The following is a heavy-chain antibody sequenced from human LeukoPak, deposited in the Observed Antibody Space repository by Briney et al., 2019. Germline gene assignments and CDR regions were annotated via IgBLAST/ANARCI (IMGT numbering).Heavy chain of an antibody. J-gene: IGHJ4*02. D-gene: IGHD1-14*01. CDR1: GFTLSSYA. CDR3: AKPAKTDYADY. CDR2: ISDSGNT. Sequence: GGSLRLSCAASGFTLSSYAMSWVRQAPGKGLEWVSAISDSGNTYHADSVKGRFTISRDNSKNTLYLQMNSLRAEDTALYYCAKPAKTDYADYWGQGTLVTVSS. V-gene: IGHV3-23*01.